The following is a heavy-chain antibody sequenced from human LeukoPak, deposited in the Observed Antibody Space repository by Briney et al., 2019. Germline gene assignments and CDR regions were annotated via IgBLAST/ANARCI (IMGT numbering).Heavy chain of an antibody. V-gene: IGHV3-48*02. CDR2: ISSSSDSI. D-gene: IGHD5-12*01. J-gene: IGHJ4*02. CDR1: GFIFSNYG. Sequence: GGSLRLSCAASGFIFSNYGMNWVRQAPGKRLEWVSYISSSSDSIYYADSVKGRFTIFRDNAENSLYLQMNSLRDEDTAVYYCARAMRSGYDYWGQGTLATVSS. CDR3: ARAMRSGYDY.